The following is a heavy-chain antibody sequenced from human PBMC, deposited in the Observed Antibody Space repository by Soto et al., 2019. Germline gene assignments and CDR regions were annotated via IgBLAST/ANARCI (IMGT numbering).Heavy chain of an antibody. Sequence: ASVKVSCKASGYTFTSYDINWVRQATGQGLEWMGWMNPNSGNTGYAQKFQGRVTMTRNTSISTAYMELSSLRSEDTAVYYRARGRYYDSSGYYSWFDPWGQGTLVTVYS. CDR2: MNPNSGNT. V-gene: IGHV1-8*01. CDR1: GYTFTSYD. D-gene: IGHD3-22*01. J-gene: IGHJ5*02. CDR3: ARGRYYDSSGYYSWFDP.